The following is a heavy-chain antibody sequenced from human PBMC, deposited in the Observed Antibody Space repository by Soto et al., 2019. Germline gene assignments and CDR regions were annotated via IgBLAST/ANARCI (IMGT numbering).Heavy chain of an antibody. V-gene: IGHV1-69*01. D-gene: IGHD4-17*01. CDR1: GGTFSSYA. CDR3: AREGVTTVPDAFDI. CDR2: IIPIFGTA. J-gene: IGHJ3*02. Sequence: QVQLVQSGAEVKKPGSSVKVSCKASGGTFSSYAISWVRQAPGQGLEWMGGIIPIFGTANSAQKFQVRVTITAHESKSTAYMELSSLRSEDRAVYYCAREGVTTVPDAFDIWGQGTLVTVSS.